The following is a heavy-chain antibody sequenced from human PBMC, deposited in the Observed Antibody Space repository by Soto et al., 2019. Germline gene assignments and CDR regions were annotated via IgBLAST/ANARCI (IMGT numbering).Heavy chain of an antibody. CDR3: ARAPKTQQPSYYYYGMDV. D-gene: IGHD1-1*01. V-gene: IGHV1-18*01. CDR2: ISAYNGNT. J-gene: IGHJ6*02. CDR1: GYTFTSYG. Sequence: GASVKVSCKASGYTFTSYGISWVRQAPGQGLEWMGWISAYNGNTNYAQKLQGRVTMTTDTSTSTAYMELRSLRSDDTAVYYCARAPKTQQPSYYYYGMDVWGQGTTVTVSS.